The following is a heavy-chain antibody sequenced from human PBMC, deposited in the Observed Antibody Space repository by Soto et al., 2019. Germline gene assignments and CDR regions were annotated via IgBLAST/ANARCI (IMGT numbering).Heavy chain of an antibody. CDR3: ARDPITMVRGVIIWYFAL. CDR2: IWYDGSNK. D-gene: IGHD3-10*01. Sequence: QVQLVESGGGVVQPGRSLRLSCAASGFTFSSYGMHWVRQAPGKGLEWVAVIWYDGSNKYYADSVKGRFTISRDNSKNTLYLQMNSLRDEDTAVYYCARDPITMVRGVIIWYFALWGRGTLVTVSS. CDR1: GFTFSSYG. V-gene: IGHV3-33*01. J-gene: IGHJ2*01.